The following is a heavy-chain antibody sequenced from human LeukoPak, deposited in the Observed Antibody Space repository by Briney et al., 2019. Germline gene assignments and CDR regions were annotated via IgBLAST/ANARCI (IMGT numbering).Heavy chain of an antibody. D-gene: IGHD2-2*01. CDR1: GGSISSSSYY. CDR2: IYYSGST. Sequence: SETLSLTCTVSGGSISSSSYYWGWIRQPPGKGLEWIGSIYYSGSTYYDPSLKSRVTISVDTSKNQFSLKLSSVTAADTAVYYCARIVVPAANAFDIWGQGTMVTVSS. J-gene: IGHJ3*02. V-gene: IGHV4-39*01. CDR3: ARIVVPAANAFDI.